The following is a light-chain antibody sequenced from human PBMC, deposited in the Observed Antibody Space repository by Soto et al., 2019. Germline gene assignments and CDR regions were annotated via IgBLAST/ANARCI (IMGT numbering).Light chain of an antibody. CDR3: TSFTSSSTWV. J-gene: IGLJ3*02. CDR2: EVS. Sequence: QSVLTQPAFVSGSPGQSITISCTGTSSDVGGYNYVSWFQQHPGKAPKLKIYEVSNRPSGVSNRFSGSKSGYTASLTISELQAEDEADYYCTSFTSSSTWVFGGGTKVTVL. V-gene: IGLV2-14*03. CDR1: SSDVGGYNY.